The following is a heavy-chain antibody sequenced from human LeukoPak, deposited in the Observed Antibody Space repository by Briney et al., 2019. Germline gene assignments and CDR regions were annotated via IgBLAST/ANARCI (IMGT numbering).Heavy chain of an antibody. CDR3: ARDYYDSSGYRAFDI. V-gene: IGHV1-2*02. CDR2: INPNSGGT. Sequence: ASVKVSCKASGYTFTGYYMHWVRQAPGQGLEWMGWINPNSGGTNYAQKFQGRVTMTRDTSTSTAYMELSRLRSDDTAVYYCARDYYDSSGYRAFDIWGQGTMVTVSS. J-gene: IGHJ3*02. CDR1: GYTFTGYY. D-gene: IGHD3-22*01.